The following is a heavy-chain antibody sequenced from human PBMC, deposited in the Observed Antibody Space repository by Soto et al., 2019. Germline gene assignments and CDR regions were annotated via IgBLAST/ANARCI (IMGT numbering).Heavy chain of an antibody. V-gene: IGHV3-43D*04. Sequence: GGSFRLSCAASGFTFDDYAMWRVRQAPGKGVESVSLINLPXDETYYADYVKCRFTIYRDNTNNSVYLQMSSLRTEDTALYYCAKGATVTTHYQYYGVDVWGQGTTVTVSS. CDR1: GFTFDDYA. CDR3: AKGATVTTHYQYYGVDV. J-gene: IGHJ6*02. D-gene: IGHD4-17*01. CDR2: INLPXDET.